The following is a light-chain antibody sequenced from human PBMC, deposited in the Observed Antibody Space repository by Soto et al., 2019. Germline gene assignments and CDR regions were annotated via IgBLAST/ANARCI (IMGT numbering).Light chain of an antibody. CDR3: SSYTSSSTLVV. CDR1: SSDVGDYNY. Sequence: QSALTQPASVSGSPGQSITISCTGTSSDVGDYNYVSWYQQHPGKAPKLMIFEVSNRPSGVSSRFSGSKSGNTASLTISGLPAEDEADYYCSSYTSSSTLVVFGGGTKLTVL. J-gene: IGLJ2*01. V-gene: IGLV2-14*01. CDR2: EVS.